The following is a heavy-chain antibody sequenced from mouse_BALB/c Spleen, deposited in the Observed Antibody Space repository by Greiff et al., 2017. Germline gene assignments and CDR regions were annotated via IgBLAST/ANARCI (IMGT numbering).Heavy chain of an antibody. CDR2: IWAGGST. D-gene: IGHD2-1*01. J-gene: IGHJ3*01. CDR3: ATLGNYVAWFAY. CDR1: GFSLTSYG. Sequence: VQLQQSGPGLVAPSQSLSITCTVSGFSLTSYGVHWVRQPPGKGLEWLGVIWAGGSTNYNSALMSRLSISKDNSKSQVFLKMNSLQTDDTAMYYCATLGNYVAWFAYWGQGTLVTVSA. V-gene: IGHV2-9*02.